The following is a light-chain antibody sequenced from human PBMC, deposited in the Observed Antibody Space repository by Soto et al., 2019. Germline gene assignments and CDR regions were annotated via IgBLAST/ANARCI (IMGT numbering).Light chain of an antibody. Sequence: EIVVTQSPATLSVPPGETATLSCRASQSVSNNLAWYQQKPGQAPRLLIYGASTRAPGIPAWFSGSGSGTEYTLTISSLQSEDFAVYYCQQYYNWPTFGEGTKLVI. CDR3: QQYYNWPT. J-gene: IGKJ2*01. V-gene: IGKV3-15*01. CDR2: GAS. CDR1: QSVSNN.